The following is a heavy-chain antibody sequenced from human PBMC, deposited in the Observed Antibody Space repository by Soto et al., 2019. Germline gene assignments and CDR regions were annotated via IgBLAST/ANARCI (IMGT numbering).Heavy chain of an antibody. CDR2: INFDGSIT. D-gene: IGHD5-18*01. J-gene: IGHJ4*02. CDR1: GFTFSTYW. V-gene: IGHV3-74*01. Sequence: VQLVESGGGLVQPGESLRLSCAASGFTFSTYWMHWVRQAPGKGLVWVSRINFDGSITDYADSVKGRFTISRVYANNTVYLQMNSLKAEDTAVYFCARAEYTATVIGVWGQGTLVTVSS. CDR3: ARAEYTATVIGV.